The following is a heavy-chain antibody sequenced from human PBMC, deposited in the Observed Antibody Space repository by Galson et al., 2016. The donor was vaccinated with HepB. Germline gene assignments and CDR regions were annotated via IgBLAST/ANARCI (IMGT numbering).Heavy chain of an antibody. CDR3: ARDPGYGDYWGSLDI. CDR1: GDSMRSFY. CDR2: IYSTGGA. Sequence: SETLSLTCTVSGDSMRSFYWSWIRQPPGKGLERIGDIYSTGGANYNPSLKSRVTISVDMSTNQFSLRLTSVIAADTAVYYCARDPGYGDYWGSLDIWGQGIMVTASS. V-gene: IGHV4-59*01. J-gene: IGHJ3*02. D-gene: IGHD4-17*01.